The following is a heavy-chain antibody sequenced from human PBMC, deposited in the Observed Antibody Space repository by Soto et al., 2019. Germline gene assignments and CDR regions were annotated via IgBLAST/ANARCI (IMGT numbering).Heavy chain of an antibody. CDR1: GFTFSFYS. CDR2: ISYNGRNK. Sequence: LRLSCAASGFTFSFYSMHWVRQAPCKGLEWVAVISYNGRNKHYVDSVKGRFTISRDNSQDTLYLQMDSLRPDDTAVYYCARQAKIGDRSQFYFDSWGQGTLVTVSS. D-gene: IGHD3-16*01. CDR3: ARQAKIGDRSQFYFDS. J-gene: IGHJ4*02. V-gene: IGHV3-30*04.